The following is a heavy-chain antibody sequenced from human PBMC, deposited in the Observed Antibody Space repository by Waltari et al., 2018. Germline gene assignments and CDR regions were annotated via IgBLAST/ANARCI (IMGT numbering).Heavy chain of an antibody. J-gene: IGHJ4*02. CDR1: GYTFTGYY. D-gene: IGHD2-2*01. Sequence: QVQLVQSGAEVKKPGASVKVSCKASGYTFTGYYMHWVRQAPGQGLEWMGWINPNSGGTNYAQKFQGRVTMTRDTSISTAYMELSRLRSDDTAVYYCARDVGVVPAATYYFDYWGQGTLVTVSS. CDR2: INPNSGGT. V-gene: IGHV1-2*02. CDR3: ARDVGVVPAATYYFDY.